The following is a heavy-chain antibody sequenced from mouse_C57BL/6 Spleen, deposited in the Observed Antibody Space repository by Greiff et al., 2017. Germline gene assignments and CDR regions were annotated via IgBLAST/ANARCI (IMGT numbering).Heavy chain of an antibody. J-gene: IGHJ2*01. Sequence: VQLQQSGPELVKPGASVKISCKASGYSFTSYYIHWVKQRPGQGLEWIGWIYPGSGNTKYNEKFKGKATLTADTSSSTAYMQLSSLTSEDSAVYYCARSSHWDFDDWGQGTTLTVSS. CDR3: ARSSHWDFDD. V-gene: IGHV1-66*01. D-gene: IGHD4-1*01. CDR2: IYPGSGNT. CDR1: GYSFTSYY.